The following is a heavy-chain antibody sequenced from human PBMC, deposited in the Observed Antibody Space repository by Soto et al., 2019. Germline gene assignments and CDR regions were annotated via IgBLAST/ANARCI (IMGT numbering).Heavy chain of an antibody. CDR2: IYDSGST. CDR1: GGSIRSHY. Sequence: QVQLQGSGPGLVKPSEPLSLTCTASGGSIRSHYWSCIRQPPGQGLEWIGYIYDSGSTNYNPSLKSRVTMYVETDKRAFSLRLSYVTAADTDVYCCARLYGYGHFFDVGGQVDMVAVA. CDR3: ARLYGYGHFFDV. V-gene: IGHV4-59*08. J-gene: IGHJ1*01. D-gene: IGHD4-17*01.